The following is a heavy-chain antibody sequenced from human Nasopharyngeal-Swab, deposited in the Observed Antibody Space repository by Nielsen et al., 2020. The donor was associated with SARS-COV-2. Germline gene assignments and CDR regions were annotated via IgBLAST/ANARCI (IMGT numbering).Heavy chain of an antibody. J-gene: IGHJ4*02. CDR1: GFTFSIYG. V-gene: IGHV3-30*02. CDR2: IWYDGSNK. Sequence: GESLKISCVASGFTFSIYGMHWVRQAPGKGLEWLASIWYDGSNKYYADSVKGRFTISRDNSKNTLYLQMNSLRAEDTAVYYCAKDLSQQLVPSDYWGQGTLVAVSS. CDR3: AKDLSQQLVPSDY. D-gene: IGHD6-13*01.